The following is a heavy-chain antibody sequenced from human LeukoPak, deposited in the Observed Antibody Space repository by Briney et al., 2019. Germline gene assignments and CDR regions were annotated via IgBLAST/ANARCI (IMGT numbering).Heavy chain of an antibody. CDR1: GFTFSNYW. Sequence: GGSLRLSCAASGFTFSNYWMHWVRQAPGKGLVWVSRINTDGSTTTYADSVKGRFTISRDNAKNALYLQVNSLRAEDTAVYYCARAADYYASGIFYWGQGTLVTVSS. CDR3: ARAADYYASGIFY. D-gene: IGHD3-10*01. CDR2: INTDGSTT. V-gene: IGHV3-74*01. J-gene: IGHJ4*02.